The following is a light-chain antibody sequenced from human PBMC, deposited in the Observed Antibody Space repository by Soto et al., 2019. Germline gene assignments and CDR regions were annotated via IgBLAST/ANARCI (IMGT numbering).Light chain of an antibody. CDR2: DTS. CDR3: QQYVHWPPGT. J-gene: IGKJ1*01. CDR1: QSVSSS. V-gene: IGKV3-15*01. Sequence: EIVVTQSPATLSVSPGERVTLSCRASQSVSSSVAWYQQRPGQAPRLLIYDTSTRAPGIAARFSGSGSGTEFTLTISSLQSEDVAVYYCQQYVHWPPGTFGQGTTVEIK.